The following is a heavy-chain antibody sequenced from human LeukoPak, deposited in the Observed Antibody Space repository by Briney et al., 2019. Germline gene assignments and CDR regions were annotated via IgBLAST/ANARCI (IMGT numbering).Heavy chain of an antibody. CDR2: IKHSGST. V-gene: IGHV4-34*01. CDR1: GGSFSGYY. Sequence: PSETLSLTCAVYGGSFSGYYWSWIRQPPGKGLEWIGEIKHSGSTNYNPSLKSRVTISVDTSKNQFSLKLSSVTAADTAVYYCARGRHGGYSYGYPPIGFDYWGQGTLVTVSS. J-gene: IGHJ4*02. D-gene: IGHD5-18*01. CDR3: ARGRHGGYSYGYPPIGFDY.